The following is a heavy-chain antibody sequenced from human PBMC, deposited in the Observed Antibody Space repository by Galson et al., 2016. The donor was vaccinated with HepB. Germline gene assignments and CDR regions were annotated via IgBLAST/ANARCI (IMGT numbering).Heavy chain of an antibody. D-gene: IGHD3-3*01. Sequence: PALVKPTQTLTLTCTFSGFSLSTSGVGVGWIRQPPGKALEWLALIYWDDDKRYSPSLKSRLTITKDTSKNQVVLTMTNMDSVDTATYYCAHRRTDFSGFDYWGQGTLVTVSS. CDR1: GFSLSTSGVG. J-gene: IGHJ4*02. CDR3: AHRRTDFSGFDY. V-gene: IGHV2-5*02. CDR2: IYWDDDK.